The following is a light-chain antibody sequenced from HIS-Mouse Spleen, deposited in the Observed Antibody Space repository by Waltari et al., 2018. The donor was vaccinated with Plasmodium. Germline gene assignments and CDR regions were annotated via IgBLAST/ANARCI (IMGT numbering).Light chain of an antibody. CDR3: QQRYSTPDT. CDR2: AAS. Sequence: DIQMTQSPSSLSASVGDRVTITCRASQSISSYLNWYQQKPVKAPKLLIYAASSLQSGVPSRFSGSGSGTDFTLTISRLQPADFATYYCQQRYSTPDTFGQGTNLEIK. J-gene: IGKJ2*01. V-gene: IGKV1-39*01. CDR1: QSISSY.